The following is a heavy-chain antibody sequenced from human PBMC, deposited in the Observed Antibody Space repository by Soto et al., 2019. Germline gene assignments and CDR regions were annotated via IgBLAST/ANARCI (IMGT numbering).Heavy chain of an antibody. V-gene: IGHV4-4*02. CDR1: GGSINTYYW. Sequence: SETLSLTCVVTGGSINTYYWRGWVRQAPGKALEWIGEDHHSGTTNYIQSLKTRITMSVDKSGNQVSLDLTSVAAADTAVYFCARGFSYGRDYWGQGILVTVSS. CDR3: ARGFSYGRDY. CDR2: DHHSGTT. J-gene: IGHJ4*02. D-gene: IGHD3-10*01.